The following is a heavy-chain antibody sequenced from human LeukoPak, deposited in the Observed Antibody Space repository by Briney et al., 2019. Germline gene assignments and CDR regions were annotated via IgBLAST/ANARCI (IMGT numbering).Heavy chain of an antibody. J-gene: IGHJ4*02. CDR1: GDGVSNDSAA. CDR2: TYYRSKWYN. V-gene: IGHV6-1*01. D-gene: IGHD3-22*01. Sequence: SQTLSLTCVISGDGVSNDSAAWNWIRQSPSRGLEWLGRTYYRSKWYNDYAVSVKSRININPDTSKNQFSLQLNFVTPEDTAVYYCARDTAPDYYDSSGYQVGFDYWGQGTLVTVSS. CDR3: ARDTAPDYYDSSGYQVGFDY.